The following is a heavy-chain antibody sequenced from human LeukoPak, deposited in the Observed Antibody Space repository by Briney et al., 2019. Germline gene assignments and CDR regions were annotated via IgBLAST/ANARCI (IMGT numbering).Heavy chain of an antibody. Sequence: GGSLRLSCAASGFSFSSYAMHWVRQAPGKGLEWVAIISYDGSDKYYADSLKGRFIISRDNSKNTLYLQMNSLRVEDTAVYYCARSVDSGSYYFDYWGQGTLVTVSS. CDR2: ISYDGSDK. CDR3: ARSVDSGSYYFDY. D-gene: IGHD1-26*01. J-gene: IGHJ4*02. CDR1: GFSFSSYA. V-gene: IGHV3-30*04.